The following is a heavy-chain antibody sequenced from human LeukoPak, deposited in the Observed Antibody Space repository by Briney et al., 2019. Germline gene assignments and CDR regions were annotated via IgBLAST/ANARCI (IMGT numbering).Heavy chain of an antibody. J-gene: IGHJ6*01. Sequence: GGSLRLSCAASGFTFTDAWMSWVRQAPGKGLEWVGRIKRKTDGGTSDYAAPVKGRFTISRDDSKNTLFLQMNSLKIDDTAVYHCTTNRPGGWFGVLAVWGQGTTVTVSS. D-gene: IGHD3-10*01. CDR3: TTNRPGGWFGVLAV. CDR2: IKRKTDGGTS. V-gene: IGHV3-15*01. CDR1: GFTFTDAW.